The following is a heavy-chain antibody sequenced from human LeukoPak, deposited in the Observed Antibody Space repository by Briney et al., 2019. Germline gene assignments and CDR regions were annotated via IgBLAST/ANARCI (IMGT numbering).Heavy chain of an antibody. CDR3: ARSNGLAYFDY. Sequence: ASETLSLTCAVYGGSFSGYYWSWIRQPPGKGLEWIGEINHSGSTNYNPSLKSRVTISVDTSKNQFSLKLSSVTAADTAVYYCARSNGLAYFDYWGQGTLVTVSS. V-gene: IGHV4-34*01. CDR2: INHSGST. D-gene: IGHD2-8*01. CDR1: GGSFSGYY. J-gene: IGHJ4*02.